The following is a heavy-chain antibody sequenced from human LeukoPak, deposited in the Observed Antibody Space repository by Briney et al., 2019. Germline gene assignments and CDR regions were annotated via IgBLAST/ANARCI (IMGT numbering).Heavy chain of an antibody. CDR2: IYYSGST. CDR1: GGSISSYY. Sequence: SETLSLTCTVSGGSISSYYWGWIRQPPGKGLEWIGYIYYSGSTNYNPSLKSRVTISVDTSKNQFSLKLSSVTAADTAVYYCARAHDSSDDALDIWGQGTMVTVSS. J-gene: IGHJ3*02. CDR3: ARAHDSSDDALDI. D-gene: IGHD3-22*01. V-gene: IGHV4-59*01.